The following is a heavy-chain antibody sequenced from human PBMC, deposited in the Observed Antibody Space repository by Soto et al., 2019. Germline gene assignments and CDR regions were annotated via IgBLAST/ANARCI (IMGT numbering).Heavy chain of an antibody. CDR2: TYYKSKWYY. D-gene: IGHD1-1*01. Sequence: PSQTLSLTCDISWDSVSSNSAGWNWIRQTPSRGLEWLGRTYYKSKWYYTYAASVKSRITVSPDTSKNQFSLQLTSVTPEDTAVYYCARGSWDDVSGHYYMDVWDKGTTVTVSS. CDR3: ARGSWDDVSGHYYMDV. V-gene: IGHV6-1*01. CDR1: WDSVSSNSAG. J-gene: IGHJ6*03.